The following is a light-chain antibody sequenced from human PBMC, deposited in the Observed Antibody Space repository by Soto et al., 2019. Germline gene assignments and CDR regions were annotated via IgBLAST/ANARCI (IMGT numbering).Light chain of an antibody. CDR3: HQYHHWPPSFT. CDR1: QNIRSR. J-gene: IGKJ3*01. Sequence: THSPSTLSASLLYRVASSCRSSQNIRSRLACVQQKPGKAPKLLIYDASSLESGVPQRFSGSGSGTDFTLTISSLQSEDFAVYYCHQYHHWPPSFTFGPGTKVDIK. CDR2: DAS. V-gene: IGKV1-5*01.